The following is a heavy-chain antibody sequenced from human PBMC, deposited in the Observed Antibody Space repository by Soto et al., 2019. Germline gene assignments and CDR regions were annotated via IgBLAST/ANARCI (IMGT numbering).Heavy chain of an antibody. V-gene: IGHV4-39*01. D-gene: IGHD5-12*01. Sequence: SETLCLTCTVSGGSIGGISSYWGWIRQPPGKGLEWIGNVYYSGSTYSNPSLKSRLTISADTSKNQFSLKLSSVTAADTAVYYCASLGDSGYENYYYGMDVWGQGTTVTVSS. J-gene: IGHJ6*02. CDR3: ASLGDSGYENYYYGMDV. CDR1: GGSIGGISSY. CDR2: VYYSGST.